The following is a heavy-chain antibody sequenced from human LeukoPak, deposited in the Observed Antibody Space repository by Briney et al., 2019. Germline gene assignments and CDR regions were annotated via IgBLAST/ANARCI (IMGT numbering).Heavy chain of an antibody. CDR2: FYYSGNT. D-gene: IGHD6-19*01. Sequence: SETLSLTCSVSGGSISSSSYYWGWIRQPPGKGLEWIGSFYYSGNTYYNPSLKSRVTISLDTSKNQFSLKVSSVTAADTAGYYCARYSSGWYFDLWGRGTLVTVSS. CDR1: GGSISSSSYY. J-gene: IGHJ2*01. V-gene: IGHV4-39*07. CDR3: ARYSSGWYFDL.